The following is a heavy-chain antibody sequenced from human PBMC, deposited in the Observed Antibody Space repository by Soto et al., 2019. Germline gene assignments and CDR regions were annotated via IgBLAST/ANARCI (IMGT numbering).Heavy chain of an antibody. D-gene: IGHD5-18*01. J-gene: IGHJ3*02. CDR1: GYTLTSYG. CDR2: ISAYNGNT. V-gene: IGHV1-18*04. CDR3: AREFYRERRYSSGASDI. Sequence: ASVKVSCKAGGYTLTSYGISWVRQAPGQGLEWMGWISAYNGNTNYAQKLQGRVTMTTDTSTSTAYMELRSLRSDDTAVYYCAREFYRERRYSSGASDIWGPATMVTVS.